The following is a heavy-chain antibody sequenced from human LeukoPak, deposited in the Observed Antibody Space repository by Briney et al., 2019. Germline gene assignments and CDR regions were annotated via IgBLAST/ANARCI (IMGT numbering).Heavy chain of an antibody. CDR1: GFTFSSYS. J-gene: IGHJ4*02. CDR3: ARLQEYPAALKTNDY. Sequence: PGGSLRLSCAASGFTFSSYSMNWVRQAPGKGLEWVSSISSSSSYIYYTDSVKGRFTISRDNAKNSLYLQMNSLRAEDTAVYYCARLQEYPAALKTNDYWGQGTLVTVSP. V-gene: IGHV3-21*01. D-gene: IGHD2-2*01. CDR2: ISSSSSYI.